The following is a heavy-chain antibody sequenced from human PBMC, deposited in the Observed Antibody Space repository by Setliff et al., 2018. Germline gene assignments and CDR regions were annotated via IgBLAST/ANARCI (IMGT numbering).Heavy chain of an antibody. V-gene: IGHV3-30*02. D-gene: IGHD5-12*01. CDR3: VRAFWTYSDHASLACFDY. CDR1: GFAFIGFG. J-gene: IGHJ4*02. CDR2: IRYDGSEK. Sequence: PGGSLRLSCAASGFAFIGFGMHWVRQAPGKGLQWVAFIRYDGSEKSYADSVKGRFTIARDDSKNSLYLQMNNLRAEDTALYYCVRAFWTYSDHASLACFDYWGQGALVTVSS.